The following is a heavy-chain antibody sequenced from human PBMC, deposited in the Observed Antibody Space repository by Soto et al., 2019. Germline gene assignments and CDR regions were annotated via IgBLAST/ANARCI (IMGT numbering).Heavy chain of an antibody. CDR3: TTTFEQ. V-gene: IGHV3-74*01. CDR1: GITLSHFW. J-gene: IGHJ4*02. Sequence: EVQLVESGGGSVQPGGSLRLSCPASGITLSHFWMNWVRQAPGKGLVWVAGIDNGGSGTSYADFAKGRFTISKDDAKNKLYLQMSSLRAEDTPLYYCTTTFEQWGRGTLVTVSS. CDR2: IDNGGSGT.